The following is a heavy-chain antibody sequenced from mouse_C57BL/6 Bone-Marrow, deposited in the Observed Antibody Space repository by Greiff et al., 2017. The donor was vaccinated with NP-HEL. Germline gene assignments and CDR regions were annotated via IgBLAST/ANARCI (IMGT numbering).Heavy chain of an antibody. CDR3: ARAHITTVVADYCDY. Sequence: ESGPGLVKPSQSLSLTCSVTGYSITSGYYWNWIRQFPGNKLEWMGYISYDGSNNYNPSLKNRISITRDTSKNQFFLKLNSVTTEDTATYYCARAHITTVVADYCDYWGQGTTLTVSS. J-gene: IGHJ2*01. CDR2: ISYDGSN. V-gene: IGHV3-6*01. CDR1: GYSITSGYY. D-gene: IGHD1-1*01.